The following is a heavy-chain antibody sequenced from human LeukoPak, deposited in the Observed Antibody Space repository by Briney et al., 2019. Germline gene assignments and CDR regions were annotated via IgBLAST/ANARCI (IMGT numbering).Heavy chain of an antibody. CDR3: ARDYFDSSDYPQTYYYYYMDV. CDR1: GFTFSRYS. V-gene: IGHV3-21*01. CDR2: ISSTSTFI. D-gene: IGHD3-22*01. J-gene: IGHJ6*03. Sequence: GGSLRLSCAASGFTFSRYSMNWVSQVPGEGMEWVGSISSTSTFIYSADSVKGRFTISRDTAKNSLFLQMNSLRAEDTAIYYCARDYFDSSDYPQTYYYYYMDVWGKGTTVTVSS.